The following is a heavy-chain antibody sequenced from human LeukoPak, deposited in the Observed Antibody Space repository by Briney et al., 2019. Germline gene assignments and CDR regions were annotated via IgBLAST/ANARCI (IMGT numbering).Heavy chain of an antibody. CDR3: AKEPFDY. J-gene: IGHJ4*02. CDR2: ISYDGSNK. V-gene: IGHV3-30*18. CDR1: GFTFSSYG. Sequence: GGSLRLSCAASGFTFSSYGMHWVRQAPGKGLEWVAVISYDGSNKHYADSAKGRSTISRDNSKNTLYLQMNSLRAEDTAVFYCAKEPFDYWGQGTLVTVSS.